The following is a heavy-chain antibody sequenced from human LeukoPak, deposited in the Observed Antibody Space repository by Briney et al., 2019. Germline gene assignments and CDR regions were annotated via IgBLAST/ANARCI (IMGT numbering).Heavy chain of an antibody. D-gene: IGHD3-9*01. V-gene: IGHV3-66*01. CDR2: IYSGGST. CDR3: ARVDYDISTGYQTYFKY. Sequence: TGGSLRLSCAASEFSVGSNYMTWVRQAPGKGLEWVSLIYSGGSTYYADSVKGRFTISRDNAKNSLYLQMNSLRAEDTAVYYCARVDYDISTGYQTYFKYWGQGTLVTVSS. CDR1: EFSVGSNY. J-gene: IGHJ4*02.